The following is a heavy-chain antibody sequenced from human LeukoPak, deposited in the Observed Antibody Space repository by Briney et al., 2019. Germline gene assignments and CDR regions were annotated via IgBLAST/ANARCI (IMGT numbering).Heavy chain of an antibody. V-gene: IGHV3-11*04. CDR1: GFTFSDYY. Sequence: PGGSLRLSCAASGFTFSDYYMSWIRQAPGKGLEWVSYISSSGSTIYYADSVKGRFTISRDNARMYLQIHSLRVEDTAIYYCARAWPMATYWFFDLWGRGTLVTVSS. CDR3: ARAWPMATYWFFDL. CDR2: ISSSGSTI. D-gene: IGHD5-24*01. J-gene: IGHJ2*01.